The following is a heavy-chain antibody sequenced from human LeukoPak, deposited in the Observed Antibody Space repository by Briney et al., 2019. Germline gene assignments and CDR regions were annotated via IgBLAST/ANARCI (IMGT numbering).Heavy chain of an antibody. CDR1: GGSFSGYY. CDR2: INHSGST. V-gene: IGHV4-34*01. J-gene: IGHJ4*02. CDR3: ARDAQYGSRSLDY. Sequence: PSETLSLTCAVYGGSFSGYYWSWIRQPPGKGLEWIGEINHSGSTNYNPSLKSRVTISVDTSKNQFSLKLSSVTAADTAVYYCARDAQYGSRSLDYWGQGTLVTVSS. D-gene: IGHD3-10*01.